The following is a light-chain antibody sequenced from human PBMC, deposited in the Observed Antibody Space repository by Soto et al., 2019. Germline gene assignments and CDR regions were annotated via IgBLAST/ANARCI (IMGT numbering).Light chain of an antibody. V-gene: IGKV4-1*01. CDR3: QQYYAAPQN. Sequence: DIVMTQSPDSLAVSLGERATINCKSSQSGFYSNTKNYVAWYQQKPGQPPKLLLYWASTRESGVPDRFSGSGSGTDFTLTISSLQSEDVAVYYCQQYYAAPQNFGQGTKVEIK. J-gene: IGKJ1*01. CDR1: QSGFYSNTKNY. CDR2: WAS.